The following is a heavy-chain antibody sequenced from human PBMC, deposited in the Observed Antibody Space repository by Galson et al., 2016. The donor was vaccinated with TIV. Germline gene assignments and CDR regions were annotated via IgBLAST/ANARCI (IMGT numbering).Heavy chain of an antibody. Sequence: SVKVSCKGSGYTFTSYYIHWVRQAPGQGLEWMGRINPSGGDATYAQKFQGRVILTRDTSTSTIYMDLSSLTSDDTAVYFCGRESINRGNLDYWGQGTLVTVSP. CDR2: INPSGGDA. CDR1: GYTFTSYY. CDR3: GRESINRGNLDY. D-gene: IGHD1-14*01. J-gene: IGHJ4*02. V-gene: IGHV1-46*03.